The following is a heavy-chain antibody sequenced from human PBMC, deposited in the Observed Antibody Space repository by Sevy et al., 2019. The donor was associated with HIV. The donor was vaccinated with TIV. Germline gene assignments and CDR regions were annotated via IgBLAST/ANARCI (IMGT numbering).Heavy chain of an antibody. CDR3: ARERVYCSGGSCKPGGWFDP. D-gene: IGHD2-15*01. CDR2: INPNSGGT. V-gene: IGHV1-2*02. CDR1: GYTFTGYY. Sequence: ASVKVSCKASGYTFTGYYMHWVRQAPGQGLEWMGWINPNSGGTNYPQKFQGRVTMTRDTSISTAYMELSRLRSDDTAVYYCARERVYCSGGSCKPGGWFDPWGQGTLVTVSS. J-gene: IGHJ5*02.